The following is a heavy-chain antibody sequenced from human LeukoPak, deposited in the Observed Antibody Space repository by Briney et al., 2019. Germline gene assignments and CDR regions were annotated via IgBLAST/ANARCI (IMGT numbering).Heavy chain of an antibody. Sequence: GGSLRLSCAASGFTFSSYAMSWVRQAPGKGLEWVSAISGSGGSTYYADSVKGRFTISRDNSKNTLYLQMNSLRAEDTAVYYCAKGSGSYGGLNTKYFDYWGQGTLVTVSS. CDR2: ISGSGGST. D-gene: IGHD1-26*01. V-gene: IGHV3-23*01. CDR1: GFTFSSYA. J-gene: IGHJ4*02. CDR3: AKGSGSYGGLNTKYFDY.